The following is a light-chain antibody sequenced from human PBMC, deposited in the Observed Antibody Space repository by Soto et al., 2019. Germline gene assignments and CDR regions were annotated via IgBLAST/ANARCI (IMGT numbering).Light chain of an antibody. CDR3: QQYGSSRT. CDR1: QSVTSRY. Sequence: EIVLTHSPGTLSLSPCERATLSPRASQSVTSRYLGWSQQKPGQAPRLLIYGASSRATGIPDRFSGSGSGTDFTLTISRPEPEDFAVYYCQQYGSSRTFGQGTKVDI. J-gene: IGKJ1*01. CDR2: GAS. V-gene: IGKV3-20*01.